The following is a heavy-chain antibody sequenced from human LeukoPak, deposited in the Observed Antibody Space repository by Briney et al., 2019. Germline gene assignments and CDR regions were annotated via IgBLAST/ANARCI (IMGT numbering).Heavy chain of an antibody. CDR3: ARLHYQGYTYRYEDY. J-gene: IGHJ4*02. CDR2: ISAYNAKT. CDR1: GYTFTHYG. Sequence: ASVNVSCKASGYTFTHYGISWVRQPPGQGLEWMGWISAYNAKTNYAQKLQDRVTMTTDPSTNTAYLEMRSLRSDDTAVYYCARLHYQGYTYRYEDYWGQGTLVTVSS. V-gene: IGHV1-18*01. D-gene: IGHD5-18*01.